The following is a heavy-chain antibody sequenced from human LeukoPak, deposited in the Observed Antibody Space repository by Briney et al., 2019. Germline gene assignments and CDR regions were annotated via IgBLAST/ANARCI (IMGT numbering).Heavy chain of an antibody. J-gene: IGHJ4*02. Sequence: GGSLRLSCAASGFTVSNSYMSWIRQAPGKGLEWVSVIYSDGTSYYADSVRARFSISRDNSKNTLYLQMNSLRVEDTAMYYCTKTGGPWDWGQGTLVTVSS. CDR3: TKTGGPWD. V-gene: IGHV3-53*01. CDR2: IYSDGTS. D-gene: IGHD7-27*01. CDR1: GFTVSNSY.